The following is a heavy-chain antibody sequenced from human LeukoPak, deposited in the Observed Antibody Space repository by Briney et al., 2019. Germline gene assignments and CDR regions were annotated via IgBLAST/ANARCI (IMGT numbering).Heavy chain of an antibody. CDR3: TSLGGGY. CDR1: GGSIGRYY. D-gene: IGHD3-3*01. Sequence: PSETLSLTCTVSGGSIGRYYWSWIRQPAGKGLEWIGRISTTGSTDYNPSLQSRVTMSLDTSKNQFSLKVTSVTAADTAMYYCTSLGGGYWGQGTLVTVSS. V-gene: IGHV4-4*07. CDR2: ISTTGST. J-gene: IGHJ4*02.